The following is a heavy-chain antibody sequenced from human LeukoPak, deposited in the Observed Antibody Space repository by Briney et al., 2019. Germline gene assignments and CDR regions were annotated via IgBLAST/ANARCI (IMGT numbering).Heavy chain of an antibody. CDR2: IWYDGSNK. Sequence: PGGSLRLSCAASGFTFSSYGMHWVRQAPGKGLEWVAVIWYDGSNKYYADSVKGRFTISRDNSKNTLYLQMNGLRAEDTAVYYCARDSRYFDWLLDYWGQGTLVTVSS. D-gene: IGHD3-9*01. CDR3: ARDSRYFDWLLDY. CDR1: GFTFSSYG. J-gene: IGHJ4*02. V-gene: IGHV3-33*01.